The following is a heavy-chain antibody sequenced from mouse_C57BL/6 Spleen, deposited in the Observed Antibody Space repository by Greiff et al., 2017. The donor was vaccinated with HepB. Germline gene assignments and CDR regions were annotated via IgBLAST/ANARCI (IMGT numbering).Heavy chain of an antibody. CDR2: INPNNGGT. CDR1: GYTFTDYY. CDR3: AREELRLPLFAY. Sequence: VQLQQSGPELVKPGASVKISCKASGYTFTDYYMNWVKQSHGKSLEWIGDINPNNGGTSYNQKFKGKATLTVDKSSSTAYMELRSLTSEDSAVYYCAREELRLPLFAYWGQGTLVTVSA. J-gene: IGHJ3*01. D-gene: IGHD3-2*02. V-gene: IGHV1-26*01.